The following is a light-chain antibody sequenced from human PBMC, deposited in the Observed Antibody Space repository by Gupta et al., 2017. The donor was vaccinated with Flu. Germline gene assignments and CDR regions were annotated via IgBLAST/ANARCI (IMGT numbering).Light chain of an antibody. Sequence: EIVLTQSPGTLSLSQGERATLSCRASQSVSSSYLAWYQQKPGQAPRLLIYGASSRATGTPDRFSGSGSGTDFTLTISRLEPEDFAVYYCQQYGSSPRTFGQGTKVEIK. CDR2: GAS. V-gene: IGKV3-20*01. CDR3: QQYGSSPRT. J-gene: IGKJ1*01. CDR1: QSVSSSY.